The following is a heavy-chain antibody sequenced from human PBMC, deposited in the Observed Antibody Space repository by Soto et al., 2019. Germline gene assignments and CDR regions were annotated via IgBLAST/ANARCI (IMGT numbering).Heavy chain of an antibody. J-gene: IGHJ5*02. Sequence: GGSLRLSCAASGFTFSSYAMSWVRQAPGKGLEWVSAISGSGGSTYYADSVKGRFTISRDNSKNTLYLQMNSLRAEDTAVYYSAKGIAVAFSAWFVPWGQGTLVTVSS. CDR2: ISGSGGST. CDR1: GFTFSSYA. CDR3: AKGIAVAFSAWFVP. V-gene: IGHV3-23*01. D-gene: IGHD6-19*01.